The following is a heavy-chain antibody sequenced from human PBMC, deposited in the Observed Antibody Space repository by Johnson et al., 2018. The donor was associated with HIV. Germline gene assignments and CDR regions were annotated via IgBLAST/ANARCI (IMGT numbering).Heavy chain of an antibody. CDR1: GFTFDDYA. CDR2: ISWEGGST. D-gene: IGHD3/OR15-3a*01. Sequence: VQLVESGGVVVQPGGSLRLSCAASGFTFDDYAMHWVRQAPGKGLEWVSLISWEGGSTYYADSVKGRFTISRDNAKNSLYLQMNSLRAEDTAVYYCARDGLAANAFDTWGQGTMVTVSS. V-gene: IGHV3-43D*03. J-gene: IGHJ3*02. CDR3: ARDGLAANAFDT.